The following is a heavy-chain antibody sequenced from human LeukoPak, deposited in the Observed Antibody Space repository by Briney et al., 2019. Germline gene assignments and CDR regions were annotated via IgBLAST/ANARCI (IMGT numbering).Heavy chain of an antibody. J-gene: IGHJ3*02. Sequence: PGGSLRLSCAASGFIFSDYSMDWVRQAPGKGLEWVAVIWYDGSNKYYADSVKGRFTISRDNSKNTLYLQMNSLRAEDTAVYYCARDPSVMVYAIRAFDIWGQGTMVTVSS. CDR3: ARDPSVMVYAIRAFDI. CDR2: IWYDGSNK. V-gene: IGHV3-33*08. CDR1: GFIFSDYS. D-gene: IGHD2-8*01.